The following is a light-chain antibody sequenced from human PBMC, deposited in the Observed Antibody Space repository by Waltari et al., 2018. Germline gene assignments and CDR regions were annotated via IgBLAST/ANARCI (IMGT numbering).Light chain of an antibody. V-gene: IGKV1-5*01. J-gene: IGKJ1*01. CDR1: QGISSW. CDR3: HQYNSYPWT. CDR2: DVS. Sequence: DIQMTQSPSTLSASVGDRVTITCRASQGISSWLAWYQQKPGKAPKLLIYDVSSLASGVPSRFSGSGSGTEFTLTISSLQPDDFATYYCHQYNSYPWTFGQGTKVEIK.